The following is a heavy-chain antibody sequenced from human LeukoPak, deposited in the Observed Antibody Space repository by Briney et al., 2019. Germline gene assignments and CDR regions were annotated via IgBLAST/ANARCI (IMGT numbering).Heavy chain of an antibody. Sequence: GASVKVSCKASGYTFTSYAMNWVRQARGQGLEWMGWINTNTGNPTYAQGFTGRFVFSLDTSVSTAYLQISSLKAEDTAVYYCARVGYCSSTSCYVLDYWGQGTLVTVSS. CDR3: ARVGYCSSTSCYVLDY. V-gene: IGHV7-4-1*02. D-gene: IGHD2-2*01. J-gene: IGHJ4*02. CDR1: GYTFTSYA. CDR2: INTNTGNP.